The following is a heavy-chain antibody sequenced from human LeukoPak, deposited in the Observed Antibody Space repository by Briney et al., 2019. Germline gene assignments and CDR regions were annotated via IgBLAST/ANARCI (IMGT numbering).Heavy chain of an antibody. J-gene: IGHJ4*02. CDR3: ARRPPGVWFGETYYFDY. Sequence: SETLSLTCAVYGGSFSGYYWSWIRQPSGKGLEWIGEINHSGSTNYNPSLKSRVTISVDTSKNQFSLKLSSVTAADTAVYYCARRPPGVWFGETYYFDYWGQGTLVTVSS. D-gene: IGHD3-10*01. CDR1: GGSFSGYY. V-gene: IGHV4-34*01. CDR2: INHSGST.